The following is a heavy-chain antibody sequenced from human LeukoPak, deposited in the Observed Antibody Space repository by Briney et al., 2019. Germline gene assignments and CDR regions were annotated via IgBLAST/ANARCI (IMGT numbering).Heavy chain of an antibody. D-gene: IGHD2-2*01. CDR3: ARHCSSTSCHDNDAFDI. Sequence: GGSLRLSCAASGFTFSSYAMSWVRQAPGKGLEWVSAISGSGGSTYYADSVKGRFTISRDNSKNTLYLQMNSLRAEDTAVYYCARHCSSTSCHDNDAFDIWGQGTMVTVSS. CDR2: ISGSGGST. CDR1: GFTFSSYA. J-gene: IGHJ3*02. V-gene: IGHV3-23*01.